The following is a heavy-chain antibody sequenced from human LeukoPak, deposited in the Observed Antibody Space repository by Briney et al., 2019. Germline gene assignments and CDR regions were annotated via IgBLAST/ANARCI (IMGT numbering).Heavy chain of an antibody. D-gene: IGHD2-21*02. CDR3: ARSVVVTAIRRRVFDY. Sequence: GASVTVSCKASGYTFTSYYMHWVRQAPGQGLEWMGIINPSGGSTSYAQKFQGRVTMTRDMSTSTVYMELSSLRSEDTAVYYCARSVVVTAIRRRVFDYWGQGTLVTVSS. V-gene: IGHV1-46*01. CDR1: GYTFTSYY. J-gene: IGHJ4*02. CDR2: INPSGGST.